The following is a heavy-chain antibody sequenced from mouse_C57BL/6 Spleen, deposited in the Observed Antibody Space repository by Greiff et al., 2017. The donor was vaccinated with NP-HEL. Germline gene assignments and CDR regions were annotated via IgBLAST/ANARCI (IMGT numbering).Heavy chain of an antibody. J-gene: IGHJ2*01. D-gene: IGHD2-4*01. Sequence: QVQLKQPGAELVKPGASVKLSCKASGYTFTSYWMHWVKQRPGQGLEWIGMIHPNSGSTNYNEKFKSKATLTVDKSSSTAYMQLSSLTSEDSAVYYCARGIYYDYLYFDYWGQGTTLTVSS. CDR3: ARGIYYDYLYFDY. V-gene: IGHV1-64*01. CDR1: GYTFTSYW. CDR2: IHPNSGST.